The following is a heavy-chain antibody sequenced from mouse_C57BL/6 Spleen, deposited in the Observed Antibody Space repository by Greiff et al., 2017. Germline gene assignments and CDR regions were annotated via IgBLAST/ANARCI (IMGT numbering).Heavy chain of an antibody. CDR3: ARYRWPFAY. Sequence: EVHLVESGGGLVKPGGSLKLSCAASGFTFSSYAMSWVRQTPEKRLEWVATISDGGSYTYYPDNVKGRFTISRDNAKNNLYLQMSDLKSEDTSMYYCARYRWPFAYWGQGTLVTVSA. CDR2: ISDGGSYT. J-gene: IGHJ3*01. CDR1: GFTFSSYA. V-gene: IGHV5-4*01.